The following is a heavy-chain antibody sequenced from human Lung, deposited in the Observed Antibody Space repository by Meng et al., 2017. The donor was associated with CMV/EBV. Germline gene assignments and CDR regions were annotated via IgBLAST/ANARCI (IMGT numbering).Heavy chain of an antibody. CDR3: VKGIYPRTYYYYYYGLDV. Sequence: GESLKISCAASGFTFNTYAMHWVRQAPGKGLEWVAFIRFDASNNYYADSLKGRFTISRDNFKNTLFLQMNSLRPEDKAVYYCVKGIYPRTYYYYYYGLDVWGQGTSVTVSS. CDR2: IRFDASNN. V-gene: IGHV3-30*02. CDR1: GFTFNTYA. D-gene: IGHD1-7*01. J-gene: IGHJ6*02.